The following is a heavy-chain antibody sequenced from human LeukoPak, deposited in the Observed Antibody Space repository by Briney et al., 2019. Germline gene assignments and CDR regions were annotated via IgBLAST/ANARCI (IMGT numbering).Heavy chain of an antibody. V-gene: IGHV3-33*08. CDR1: GFTFSSYS. CDR2: IWYDGSNK. Sequence: GGSLRLSCAASGFTFSSYSMNWVRQAPGKGLEWVAVIWYDGSNKYYADSVKGRFTISRDNSKNTLYLQMNSLRAEDTAVYYCARGVDYGDLEYFQHWGQGTLVTVSS. CDR3: ARGVDYGDLEYFQH. J-gene: IGHJ1*01. D-gene: IGHD4-17*01.